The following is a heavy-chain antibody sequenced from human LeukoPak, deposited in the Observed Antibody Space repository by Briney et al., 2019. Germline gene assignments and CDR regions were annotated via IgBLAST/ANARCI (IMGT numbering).Heavy chain of an antibody. J-gene: IGHJ2*01. V-gene: IGHV4-59*08. CDR3: ARVGKLGDFPLWYFDL. Sequence: ASETLSLTCTVSGGSISSYYWSWIRQPPWKGLEWIGHIYYSGSTNYNPSLKSRVTISVDTSKNQFSLKLSSVTAADTAVYYCARVGKLGDFPLWYFDLWGRGTLVTVSS. CDR1: GGSISSYY. D-gene: IGHD2-21*02. CDR2: IYYSGST.